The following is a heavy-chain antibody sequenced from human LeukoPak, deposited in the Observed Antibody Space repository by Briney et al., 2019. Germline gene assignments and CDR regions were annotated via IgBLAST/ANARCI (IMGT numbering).Heavy chain of an antibody. CDR3: ARGQIAARPSVEFDY. J-gene: IGHJ4*02. V-gene: IGHV1-69*04. D-gene: IGHD6-6*01. Sequence: ASVKVSCKASGGTFSSYAISWVRQAPGQGLEWMGRIIPILGIANYAQKFQGRVTITADKSTSTAYMELRSLRSDDTAVYYCARGQIAARPSVEFDYWGQGTLVTVSS. CDR1: GGTFSSYA. CDR2: IIPILGIA.